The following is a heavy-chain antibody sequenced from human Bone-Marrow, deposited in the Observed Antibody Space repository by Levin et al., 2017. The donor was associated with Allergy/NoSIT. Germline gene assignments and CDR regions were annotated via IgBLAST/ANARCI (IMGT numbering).Heavy chain of an antibody. J-gene: IGHJ4*02. CDR2: VYYSGSA. D-gene: IGHD6-19*01. CDR1: NGSISSSSNY. CDR3: ASLNSGWYRPFDN. Sequence: SQTLSLTCTVSNGSISSSSNYWDWIRQPPGKGLEWIGSVYYSGSAYSNPSLKSRVTISVDTSKNQFSLKLSFVTAADTAVYYCASLNSGWYRPFDNWGQGTLVTVSS. V-gene: IGHV4-39*01.